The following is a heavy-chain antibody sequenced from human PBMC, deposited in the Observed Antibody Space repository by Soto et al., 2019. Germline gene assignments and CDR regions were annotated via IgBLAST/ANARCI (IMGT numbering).Heavy chain of an antibody. D-gene: IGHD3-3*01. CDR2: IDRKTYNYAT. CDR3: TTLSITIFGVVLMDV. Sequence: PGGSLRLSCAASGFTFSDIAMHWVRQASGKGLEWVGRIDRKTYNYATTYGASVKGRFTISRDDSKNMVYLGMNSLKTEDTAVYYCTTLSITIFGVVLMDVWGQGTTVTVSS. CDR1: GFTFSDIA. J-gene: IGHJ6*02. V-gene: IGHV3-73*01.